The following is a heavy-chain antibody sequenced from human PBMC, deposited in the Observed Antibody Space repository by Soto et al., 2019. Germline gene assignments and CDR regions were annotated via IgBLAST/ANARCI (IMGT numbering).Heavy chain of an antibody. CDR2: IYPGDSDT. CDR1: GYIFSSYW. V-gene: IGHV5-51*01. CDR3: ARVGTTRDGYYYYGMDV. D-gene: IGHD1-7*01. J-gene: IGHJ6*02. Sequence: VESLKISCKGSGYIFSSYWICCFLQGPGKVLEWMGIIYPGDSDTRYSPSFQGQVTISADKSISTAYLQWSSLKASDTAMYYCARVGTTRDGYYYYGMDVWGQGTTVTVSS.